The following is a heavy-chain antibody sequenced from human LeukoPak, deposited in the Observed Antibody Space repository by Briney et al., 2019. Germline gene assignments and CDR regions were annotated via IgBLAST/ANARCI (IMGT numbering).Heavy chain of an antibody. Sequence: ASVKVSCKASGYTFTSYDINWVRQATGQGLEWMGWMNPNSGNTGYAQKFQGRVTMTRNTSISTAYMELSSLRSEDTAVYYRARSQYYGSGSDVAYYYYGMDVWGQGTTVTVSS. CDR2: MNPNSGNT. V-gene: IGHV1-8*01. CDR1: GYTFTSYD. CDR3: ARSQYYGSGSDVAYYYYGMDV. J-gene: IGHJ6*02. D-gene: IGHD3-10*01.